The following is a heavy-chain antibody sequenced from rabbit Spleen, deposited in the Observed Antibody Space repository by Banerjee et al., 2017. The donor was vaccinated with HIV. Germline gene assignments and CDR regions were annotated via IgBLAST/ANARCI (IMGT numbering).Heavy chain of an antibody. CDR3: ARDTGTSFSTYGMDL. CDR1: GFSLTSSDY. V-gene: IGHV1S40*01. D-gene: IGHD8-1*01. Sequence: QSLEESGGDLVKPGASLTLTCTASGFSLTSSDYMCWVRQAPGKGLEWIACINIVTGKSVYASWAKGRFIMSRTSSTTVTLQMTSLTAADTATYFCARDTGTSFSTYGMDLWGPGTLVTVS. CDR2: INIVTGKS. J-gene: IGHJ6*01.